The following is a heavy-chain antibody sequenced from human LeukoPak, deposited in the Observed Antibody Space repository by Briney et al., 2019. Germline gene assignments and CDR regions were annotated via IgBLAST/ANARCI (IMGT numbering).Heavy chain of an antibody. V-gene: IGHV3-48*03. D-gene: IGHD3-16*01. CDR2: IKTSGFTI. Sequence: GGSLRLSCAASGFIFSTHDMNWVRQAPRKGPEWISYIKTSGFTIYYADSVKGRFTISRDNANNSLYLQMNSLRAEDTAVYYCARDLYDMAQDYWGQGTLVTVSS. CDR1: GFIFSTHD. CDR3: ARDLYDMAQDY. J-gene: IGHJ4*02.